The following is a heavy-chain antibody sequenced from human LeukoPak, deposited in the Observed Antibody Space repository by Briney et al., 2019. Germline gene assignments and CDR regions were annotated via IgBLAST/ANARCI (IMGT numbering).Heavy chain of an antibody. CDR2: IRSKAYGGTT. CDR1: GFTFGDYA. V-gene: IGHV3-49*04. J-gene: IGHJ4*02. CDR3: TRGETTGDY. D-gene: IGHD1-14*01. Sequence: GGSLRLSCTASGFTFGDYAMSWVRQAPGKGLEWVGFIRSKAYGGTTEYAASVKGRFTISRDDSKSIAYLQMNSLKTEDTAVYYCTRGETTGDYWSQGTLVTVSS.